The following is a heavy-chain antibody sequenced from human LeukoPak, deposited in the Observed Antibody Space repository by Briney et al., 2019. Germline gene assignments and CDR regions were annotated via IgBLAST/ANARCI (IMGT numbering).Heavy chain of an antibody. CDR3: ARERVWYRAFDI. Sequence: GASVKVSCKASGYTFTGYYMHWVRQAPGQGLEWMGRINPSSGGTNYAQKFQGRVTMTRDTSISTAYMELSRLRSDDTAVYYCARERVWYRAFDIWGQGTMVTVSS. V-gene: IGHV1-2*06. J-gene: IGHJ3*02. D-gene: IGHD1-1*01. CDR2: INPSSGGT. CDR1: GYTFTGYY.